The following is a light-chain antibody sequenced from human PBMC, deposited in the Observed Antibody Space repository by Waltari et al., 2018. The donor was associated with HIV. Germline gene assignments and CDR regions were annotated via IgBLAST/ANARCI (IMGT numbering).Light chain of an antibody. J-gene: IGLJ2*01. CDR3: AAWDDTLSGQGV. Sequence: QSVLTQPPSVSGTPGQRVTISCSGSTSNIGSNYVYWYQQLPETAPKLLIYRDNQRPSGVPDRLSGSKSGTSASLAINGLRSEDEADYYCAAWDDTLSGQGVFGGGTKLTVL. V-gene: IGLV1-47*01. CDR2: RDN. CDR1: TSNIGSNY.